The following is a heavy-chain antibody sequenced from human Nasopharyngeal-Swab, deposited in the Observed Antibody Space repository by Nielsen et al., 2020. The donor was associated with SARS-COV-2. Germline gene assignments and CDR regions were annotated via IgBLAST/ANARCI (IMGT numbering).Heavy chain of an antibody. CDR1: GGSISSYY. V-gene: IGHV4-34*01. CDR2: INHSGST. Sequence: SETLSLTCTVSGGSISSYYWSWIRQPPGKGLEWIGEINHSGSTSYNPSLKSRVTISVDTSKNQFSLKLSSVTAADTAMYYCARGVDYGDYRPYYYYYYYGMDVWGQGTTVTVSS. J-gene: IGHJ6*02. D-gene: IGHD4-17*01. CDR3: ARGVDYGDYRPYYYYYYYGMDV.